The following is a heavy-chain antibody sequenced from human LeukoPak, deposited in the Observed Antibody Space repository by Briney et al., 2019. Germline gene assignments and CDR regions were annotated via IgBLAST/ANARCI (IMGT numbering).Heavy chain of an antibody. D-gene: IGHD3-22*01. Sequence: AGESLKISCKGSGYTFSNYWIAWVRQMPGEGLEWMGIIYPGDSDIRDSPSFQGQVTISADKSISTAYLQWSSLKASDTAMYYCARRLLLRDYYDSFWFDPWGQGTLVTVSS. CDR1: GYTFSNYW. CDR3: ARRLLLRDYYDSFWFDP. V-gene: IGHV5-51*01. J-gene: IGHJ5*02. CDR2: IYPGDSDI.